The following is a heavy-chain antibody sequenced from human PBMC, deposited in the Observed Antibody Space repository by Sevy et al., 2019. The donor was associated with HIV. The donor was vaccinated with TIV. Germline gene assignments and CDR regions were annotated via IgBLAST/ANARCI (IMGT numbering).Heavy chain of an antibody. D-gene: IGHD3-3*01. V-gene: IGHV3-30*04. J-gene: IGHJ4*02. CDR3: AKDQLEYVEWLLRPDGLDC. CDR1: GFTFSRYA. CDR2: ISYDGTSA. Sequence: GGSLRLSCAASGFTFSRYAMHWVRQAPGKGLEWVAVISYDGTSAYYLDSVKGRFTISRDNSKNTLYLQMNSLTTEDTALYYCAKDQLEYVEWLLRPDGLDCWGQGKQVTVSS.